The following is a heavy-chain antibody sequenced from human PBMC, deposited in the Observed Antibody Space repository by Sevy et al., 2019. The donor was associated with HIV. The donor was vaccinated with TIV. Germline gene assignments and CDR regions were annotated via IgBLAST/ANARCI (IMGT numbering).Heavy chain of an antibody. V-gene: IGHV3-48*03. D-gene: IGHD1-1*01. CDR1: GFIFSSFE. Sequence: GGSLRLSCAASGFIFSSFEMNWVRQAPGKGLEWVSSISTSGINRYYADSVKGRVTISRDNAKKSLYLQMNSLRAEDTAIYFCAKRGGQYDLGMDVWGQGTTVTVSS. CDR2: ISTSGINR. CDR3: AKRGGQYDLGMDV. J-gene: IGHJ6*02.